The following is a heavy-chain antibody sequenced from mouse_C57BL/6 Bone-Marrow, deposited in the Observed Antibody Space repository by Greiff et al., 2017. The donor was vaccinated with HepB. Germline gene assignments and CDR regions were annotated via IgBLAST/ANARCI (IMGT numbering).Heavy chain of an antibody. Sequence: EVQLQESGPRLVRPSQTLSLTCTVTGFSINSDCYWIWIRQFPGNKLEYIGYTFYSGITYYNPSLESRTYITRDTSKNQFSLKLSSVTTEDTATYYCARDRESKDAMDDWGQGTSVTVSS. CDR1: GFSINSDCY. V-gene: IGHV3-3*01. D-gene: IGHD1-3*01. CDR2: TFYSGIT. CDR3: ARDRESKDAMDD. J-gene: IGHJ4*01.